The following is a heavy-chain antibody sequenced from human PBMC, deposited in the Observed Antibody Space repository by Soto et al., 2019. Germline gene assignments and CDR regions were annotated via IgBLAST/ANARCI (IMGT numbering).Heavy chain of an antibody. V-gene: IGHV4-34*01. CDR2: INRSGST. CDR1: GGSFSGYY. CDR3: ARGRLIVVVPAAIGSWFDP. D-gene: IGHD2-2*01. J-gene: IGHJ5*02. Sequence: SETLSLTCAVYGGSFSGYYWSWIRQPPGKGLEWIGEINRSGSTNYNPSLKSRVTISVDTSKNQFSLKLSSVTAADTAVYYCARGRLIVVVPAAIGSWFDPWGQGTLVTVSS.